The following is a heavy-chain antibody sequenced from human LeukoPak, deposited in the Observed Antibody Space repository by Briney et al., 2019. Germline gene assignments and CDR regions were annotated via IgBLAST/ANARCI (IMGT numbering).Heavy chain of an antibody. Sequence: PSETLSLACALSGYSISSGYYWGWIRQPPGKGLEWSGSIYQSGTTYYNPSLKSRVSISGDTSKTQFSLNLRSVTAADTAVYYCERLDNRSRMAIDYWGQGTLVTVSS. D-gene: IGHD5-24*01. J-gene: IGHJ4*02. CDR3: ERLDNRSRMAIDY. CDR2: IYQSGTT. V-gene: IGHV4-38-2*01. CDR1: GYSISSGYY.